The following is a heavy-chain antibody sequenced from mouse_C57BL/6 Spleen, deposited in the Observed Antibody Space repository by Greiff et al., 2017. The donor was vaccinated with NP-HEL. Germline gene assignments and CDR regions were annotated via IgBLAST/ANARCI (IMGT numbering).Heavy chain of an antibody. CDR1: GYTFTSYW. CDR3: ARSEIYYDYDGFAY. CDR2: IHPNSGST. V-gene: IGHV1-64*01. D-gene: IGHD2-4*01. J-gene: IGHJ3*01. Sequence: QVQLQQPGAELVKPGASVKLSCKASGYTFTSYWMHWVKQRPGQGLEWIGMIHPNSGSTNYNEKFESKATLTVDKSSSTAYMQLSSLTSEDSAVYYCARSEIYYDYDGFAYWGQGTLVTVSA.